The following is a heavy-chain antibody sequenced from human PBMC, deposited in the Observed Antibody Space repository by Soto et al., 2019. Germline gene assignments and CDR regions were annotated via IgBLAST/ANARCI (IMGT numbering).Heavy chain of an antibody. CDR1: GYTFTSYA. CDR3: ARGPITNGQIYYYYYYLDV. CDR2: INAGNGNT. J-gene: IGHJ6*03. Sequence: ASVKVSCKASGYTFTSYAMHWVRQAPGQRLEWMGWINAGNGNTKYSQKFQGRVTITRDTSASTAYMELSSLRSEDTAVYCCARGPITNGQIYYYYYYLDVWGKGTTVTVSS. D-gene: IGHD3-10*01. V-gene: IGHV1-3*01.